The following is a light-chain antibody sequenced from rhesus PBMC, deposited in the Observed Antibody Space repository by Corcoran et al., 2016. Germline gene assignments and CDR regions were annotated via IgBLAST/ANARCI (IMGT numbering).Light chain of an antibody. CDR1: QSLVHSNGNTY. Sequence: DVVMTQSPLSLPITPGQPASISCRSSQSLVHSNGNTYLSWYQQKPGQPPRFLIYKVFKRDSGVPDIFSGSGAGTDFTLEISRVEAEYVGVCLCGEGTHWYGFSKGTKVEI. J-gene: IGKJ2*01. CDR3: GEGTHWYG. V-gene: IGKV2-64*01. CDR2: KVF.